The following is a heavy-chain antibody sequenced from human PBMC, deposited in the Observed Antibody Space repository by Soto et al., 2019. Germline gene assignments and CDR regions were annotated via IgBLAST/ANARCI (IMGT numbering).Heavy chain of an antibody. CDR3: AKDLYSSSWHHYLDS. J-gene: IGHJ4*02. D-gene: IGHD6-19*01. V-gene: IGHV3-23*01. Sequence: PGGSLRLSCTASGFSFSNYALSWVRQSPGKGLEWVSSISGGSTITYFADSVTGRFTISRDNSKNTLYLQLNSLRAEDSAVYYCAKDLYSSSWHHYLDSWGQGSLVTVSS. CDR2: ISGGSTIT. CDR1: GFSFSNYA.